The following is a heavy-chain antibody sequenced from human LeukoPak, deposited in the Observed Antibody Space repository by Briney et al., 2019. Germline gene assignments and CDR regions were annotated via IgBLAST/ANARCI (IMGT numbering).Heavy chain of an antibody. V-gene: IGHV3-33*01. CDR1: GFTFNSYV. CDR2: TWSDGSEK. CDR3: ARAQSATLSYYFDL. D-gene: IGHD3-22*01. Sequence: GGSLRLSCAASGFTFNSYVIQWVRQAPDKGLEWVAFTWSDGSEKFYTDSVKGRFTISRDNSKNKVYPQMNSLRAEDTAVYFCARAQSATLSYYFDLWGQGTLVTVSS. J-gene: IGHJ5*02.